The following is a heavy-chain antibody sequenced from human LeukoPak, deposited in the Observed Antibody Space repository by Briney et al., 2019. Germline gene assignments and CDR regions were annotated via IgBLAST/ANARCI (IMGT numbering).Heavy chain of an antibody. CDR1: GYSYTSYW. V-gene: IGHV5-51*01. Sequence: PGESLKISCQGSGYSYTSYWIGWVRQMPGKGLEWMGIIYPSDSDTRYSPSFQGRVTISADKSISTAYLQWSSLKASDTAMYYCAITPSNTMIVDYWGQGTLVTVSS. J-gene: IGHJ4*02. CDR3: AITPSNTMIVDY. CDR2: IYPSDSDT. D-gene: IGHD3-22*01.